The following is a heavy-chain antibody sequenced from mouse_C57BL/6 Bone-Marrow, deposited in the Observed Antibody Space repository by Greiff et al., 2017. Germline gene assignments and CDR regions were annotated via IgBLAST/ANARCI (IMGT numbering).Heavy chain of an antibody. V-gene: IGHV1-72*01. Sequence: QVQLKQPGAELVKPGASVKLSCKASGYTFTSYWMHWVKQRPGRGLEWIGRIDPNSGGTKYNEKFKSKATLTVDKPSSTAYMQLSSLTSEDSAVYYCARGWGTPYWYFDVWGTGTTVTVSS. D-gene: IGHD1-1*02. J-gene: IGHJ1*03. CDR2: IDPNSGGT. CDR1: GYTFTSYW. CDR3: ARGWGTPYWYFDV.